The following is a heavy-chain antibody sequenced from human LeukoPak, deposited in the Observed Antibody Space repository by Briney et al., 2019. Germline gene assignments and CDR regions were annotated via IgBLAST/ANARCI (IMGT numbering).Heavy chain of an antibody. CDR2: IYTSGST. Sequence: SETLSLTCTVSGGSISSGSYFWNWIRQPAGKGLEWIGRIYTSGSTNYNPSLKSRVTISVDTSKNQFSLKLGSVTAADTAVYYCARQTGSGLFILPGGQGTLVTVSS. V-gene: IGHV4-61*02. J-gene: IGHJ4*02. CDR3: ARQTGSGLFILP. D-gene: IGHD3/OR15-3a*01. CDR1: GGSISSGSYF.